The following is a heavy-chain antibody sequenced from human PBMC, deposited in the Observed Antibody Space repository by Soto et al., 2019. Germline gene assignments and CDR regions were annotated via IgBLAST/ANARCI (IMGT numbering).Heavy chain of an antibody. D-gene: IGHD6-25*01. CDR3: ARGRVWVAAQLNAGYYYGMDV. V-gene: IGHV1-18*04. CDR2: ISAYNGNT. CDR1: GYTFTSCG. J-gene: IGHJ6*02. Sequence: ASVKVSCKASGYTFTSCGISWVRQAPGQGLEWMGWISAYNGNTNYAQKLQGRVTMTTDTSTSTAYMELRSLRSDDTAVYYCARGRVWVAAQLNAGYYYGMDVWGQGTTVTVSS.